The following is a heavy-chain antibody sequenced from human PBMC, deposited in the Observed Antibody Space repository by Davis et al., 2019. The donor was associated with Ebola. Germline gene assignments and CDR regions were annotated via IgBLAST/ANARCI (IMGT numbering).Heavy chain of an antibody. D-gene: IGHD3-3*01. Sequence: PGGSLRLSCAASGFTFSSYGMHWVRQAPGKGLEWVAVISYDGSNKYYADSVKGRFTISRDNSKNTLYLQMNSLRAEDTAVYYCAITRITIFGVVIGFDYWGQGTLVTASS. V-gene: IGHV3-30*03. CDR3: AITRITIFGVVIGFDY. J-gene: IGHJ4*02. CDR2: ISYDGSNK. CDR1: GFTFSSYG.